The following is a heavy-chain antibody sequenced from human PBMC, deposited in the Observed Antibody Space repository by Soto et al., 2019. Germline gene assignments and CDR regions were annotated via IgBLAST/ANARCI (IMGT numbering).Heavy chain of an antibody. CDR1: GYTFTSYA. CDR3: ALVTLGYCSGGSCYTRFDP. CDR2: INAGNGNT. J-gene: IGHJ5*02. V-gene: IGHV1-3*01. D-gene: IGHD2-15*01. Sequence: ASVKVSCKASGYTFTSYAMHWVRQAPGQRLEWMGWINAGNGNTKYSQKFQGRVTITRDTSASTAYMELSSLRSEDTAVYYCALVTLGYCSGGSCYTRFDPWGQGTLVTVS.